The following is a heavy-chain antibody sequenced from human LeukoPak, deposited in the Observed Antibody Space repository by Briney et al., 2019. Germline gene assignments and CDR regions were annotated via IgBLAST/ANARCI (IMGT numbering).Heavy chain of an antibody. CDR3: ARPSRSNWFYYYGMDV. V-gene: IGHV1-46*01. CDR2: INADGDKT. CDR1: GYTFTSFH. J-gene: IGHJ6*02. Sequence: ASVKVSCKASGYTFTSFHMHWVRQAPGQGLEWMGVINADGDKTTYAEKFRGRLTLTTDTSTTSVYMELSSLRSEDTAVYFCARPSRSNWFYYYGMDVWAQGPRSSSP. D-gene: IGHD6-13*01.